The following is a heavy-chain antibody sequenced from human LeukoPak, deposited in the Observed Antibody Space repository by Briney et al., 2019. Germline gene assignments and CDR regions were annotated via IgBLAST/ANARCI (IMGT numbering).Heavy chain of an antibody. Sequence: GGSLRLSCAASGFTFTTYWMTWVRQAPGKGLEWVASINQDGTEKYYVDSVKGRFTISRDNAKNSLYLQMNSLRAEDTAVYYCARDLPVRSGYFTPLHFDYWGQGTLVTVSS. J-gene: IGHJ4*02. D-gene: IGHD3-22*01. V-gene: IGHV3-7*01. CDR2: INQDGTEK. CDR1: GFTFTTYW. CDR3: ARDLPVRSGYFTPLHFDY.